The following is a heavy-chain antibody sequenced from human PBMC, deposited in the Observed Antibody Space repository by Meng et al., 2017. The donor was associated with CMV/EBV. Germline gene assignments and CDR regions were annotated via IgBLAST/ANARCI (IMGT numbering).Heavy chain of an antibody. CDR3: AKDLVIPLYSTPYYYGMDV. V-gene: IGHV3-23*03. CDR2: IYSGGSST. D-gene: IGHD4-11*01. Sequence: SCKASGGTFSSYAMSWVRQAPGKGLEWVSVIYSGGSSTYYADSVKGRFTISRDNSKNTLYLQMNSLRAEDTAVYYCAKDLVIPLYSTPYYYGMDVWGQGTTVTVSS. J-gene: IGHJ6*02. CDR1: GGTFSSYA.